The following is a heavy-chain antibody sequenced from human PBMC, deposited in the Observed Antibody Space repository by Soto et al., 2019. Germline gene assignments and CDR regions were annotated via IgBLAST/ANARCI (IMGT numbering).Heavy chain of an antibody. Sequence: GGSLRLSCAASGFTFSSYAMHWVRQAPGKGLEWVAVISYDGSNKYYADSVKGRFTISRDNSKNTLYLQMNSLRAEDTAVYYCARVTGIGAFDIWGQGTMVTVSS. CDR1: GFTFSSYA. J-gene: IGHJ3*02. D-gene: IGHD1-20*01. CDR3: ARVTGIGAFDI. V-gene: IGHV3-30-3*01. CDR2: ISYDGSNK.